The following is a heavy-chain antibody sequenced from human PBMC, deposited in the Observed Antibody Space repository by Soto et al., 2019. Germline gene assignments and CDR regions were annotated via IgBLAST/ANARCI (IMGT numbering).Heavy chain of an antibody. CDR2: IIPIFGTA. D-gene: IGHD3-22*01. CDR1: GGTFSSYA. CDR3: ARDTLPLSYYYDSSGPYYYGMDV. Sequence: SVKVSCKASGGTFSSYAISWVRQAPGQGLEWMGGIIPIFGTANYAQKFQGRVTITADESTSPAYMELSSLRSEDTAVYYCARDTLPLSYYYDSSGPYYYGMDVWGQGTTVTVSS. J-gene: IGHJ6*02. V-gene: IGHV1-69*13.